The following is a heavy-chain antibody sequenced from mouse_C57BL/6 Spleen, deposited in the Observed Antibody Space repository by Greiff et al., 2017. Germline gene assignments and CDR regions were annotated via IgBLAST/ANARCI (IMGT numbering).Heavy chain of an antibody. J-gene: IGHJ3*01. CDR3: TRHDIAY. CDR1: GYTFTDYE. CDR2: IDPETGGT. Sequence: QVQLQQSGAELVRPGASVTLSCKASGYTFTDYEMHWVKQTPVHGLEWIGAIDPETGGTAYNQKFKGKAILTADKSSSTAYMELRGLTSEDSAVYYCTRHDIAYWGQGTLVTVSA. V-gene: IGHV1-15*01.